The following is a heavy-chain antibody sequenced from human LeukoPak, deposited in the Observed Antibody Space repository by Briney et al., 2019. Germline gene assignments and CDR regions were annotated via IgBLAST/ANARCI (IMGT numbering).Heavy chain of an antibody. J-gene: IGHJ5*02. CDR3: ARGRDYDSSGYTYNWFDP. CDR2: IYYSGST. V-gene: IGHV4-34*01. D-gene: IGHD3-22*01. Sequence: SETLSLTCAVYGGSFSGYYWSWIRQPPGKGLEWIGYIYYSGSTYYNPSLKSRVTISVDTSKNQFSLKLSSVTAADTAVYYCARGRDYDSSGYTYNWFDPWGQGTLVTVSS. CDR1: GGSFSGYY.